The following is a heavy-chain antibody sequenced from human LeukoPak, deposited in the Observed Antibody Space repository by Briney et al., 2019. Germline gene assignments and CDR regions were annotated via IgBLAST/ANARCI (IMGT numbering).Heavy chain of an antibody. V-gene: IGHV4-59*01. D-gene: IGHD6-13*01. CDR3: ARGPYSSSWLFDS. J-gene: IGHJ4*02. CDR1: GGSISSYY. CDR2: IYYSGST. Sequence: SETLSLTCTVSGGSISSYYWSWIRQPPGKGLEWIGYIYYSGSTNYNPSLKSRVTISVDTSKNQFSLKLSSVTPADTAVYYCARGPYSSSWLFDSWGQGTPVTVSS.